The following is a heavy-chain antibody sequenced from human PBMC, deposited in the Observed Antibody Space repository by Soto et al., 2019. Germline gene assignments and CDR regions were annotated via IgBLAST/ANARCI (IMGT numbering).Heavy chain of an antibody. CDR2: ILPIFATT. V-gene: IGHV1-69*01. CDR1: GGTFTSYA. J-gene: IGHJ6*02. Sequence: QVQLVQSGAEVKKPGSSVKVSCKASGGTFTSYAISWVRQAPRQGLEWMGGILPIFATTNYAQKFQGRVTITADESTSTAYMELISLRSEDTAVYYCAKDPRDENWNIYYGMDVWGQGTTVTVSS. CDR3: AKDPRDENWNIYYGMDV. D-gene: IGHD1-1*01.